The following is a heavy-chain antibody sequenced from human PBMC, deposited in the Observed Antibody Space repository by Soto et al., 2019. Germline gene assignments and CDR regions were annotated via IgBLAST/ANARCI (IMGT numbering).Heavy chain of an antibody. J-gene: IGHJ6*02. V-gene: IGHV5-10-1*01. CDR1: GYSFTSYW. CDR2: IDPSDSYT. Sequence: PGESLKISCKGSGYSFTSYWISGVRQMPGKGLEWMGRIDPSDSYTNYSPSFQGHVTISADKSISTAYLQWSSLKASDTAMYYCASGGIAVAGTSPYYYYYYGMDVWGQGTTVTVSS. CDR3: ASGGIAVAGTSPYYYYYYGMDV. D-gene: IGHD6-19*01.